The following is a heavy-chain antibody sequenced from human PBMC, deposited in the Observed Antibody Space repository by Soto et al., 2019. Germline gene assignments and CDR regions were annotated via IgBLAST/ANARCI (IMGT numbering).Heavy chain of an antibody. CDR3: ASENYDILTGSGGPDYYYGMDV. D-gene: IGHD3-9*01. V-gene: IGHV1-18*01. CDR2: ISAYNGNT. CDR1: GYTFTSYG. J-gene: IGHJ6*02. Sequence: ASVKVSCKASGYTFTSYGISWVRQAPGQGLEWMGWISAYNGNTNYAQKLQGRVTMTTDTSTSTAYMELRSLRSDDTAVYYCASENYDILTGSGGPDYYYGMDVWGQGTTVTVSS.